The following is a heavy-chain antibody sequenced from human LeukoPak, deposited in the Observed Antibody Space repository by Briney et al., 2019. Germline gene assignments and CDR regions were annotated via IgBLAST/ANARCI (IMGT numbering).Heavy chain of an antibody. D-gene: IGHD6-13*01. CDR1: GFTFSSYG. CDR2: ISYDGSNK. CDR3: AKDPYSSSWYTLYYYYYGMDV. V-gene: IGHV3-30*18. J-gene: IGHJ6*02. Sequence: GGSLRLSCAASGFTFSSYGMHWVRQAPGKGLEWVAVISYDGSNKYYADSVKGRFTISRDNSKNTLYLQMNSLRAEDTAVYYCAKDPYSSSWYTLYYYYYGMDVWGQGTTVTVSS.